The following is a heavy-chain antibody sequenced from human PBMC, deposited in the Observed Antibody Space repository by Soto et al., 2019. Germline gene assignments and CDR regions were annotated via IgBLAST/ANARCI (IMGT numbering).Heavy chain of an antibody. CDR1: GFTLSSYD. CDR2: IGTAGDT. J-gene: IGHJ4*02. V-gene: IGHV3-13*04. Sequence: EVQLVESGGGLVQPGGSLRLSCAASGFTLSSYDMHWVRQATGKGLEWVSGIGTAGDTYYLESVKGRVTISRDNAENSLYLQMNSLRAGDTAVYYCARGGRGSYFALHYWGQGTLVTVSS. CDR3: ARGGRGSYFALHY. D-gene: IGHD1-26*01.